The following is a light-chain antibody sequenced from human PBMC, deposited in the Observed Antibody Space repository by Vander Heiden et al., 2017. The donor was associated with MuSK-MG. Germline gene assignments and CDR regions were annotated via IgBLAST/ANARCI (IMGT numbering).Light chain of an antibody. V-gene: IGKV2-28*01. CDR2: FGS. CDR1: QSLLHSNGYNY. CDR3: RQELQTPLT. J-gene: IGKJ4*01. Sequence: DIVMTQSPLSLPVTPGEPASISCRSSQSLLHSNGYNYLDWYLQKPGQSPQLLIYFGSNRASGVPDRFSGSGSVTDFTLKISRVEAEDVGIYYFRQELQTPLTFGGGTKVEIK.